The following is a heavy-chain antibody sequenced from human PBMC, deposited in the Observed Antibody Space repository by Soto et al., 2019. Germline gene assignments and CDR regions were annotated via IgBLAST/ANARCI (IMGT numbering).Heavy chain of an antibody. CDR2: ISGSGGST. V-gene: IGHV3-23*01. CDR3: AKSYSSNWYDYFDC. Sequence: EVQLLESGGGLVQPGGSLRLSCAASEFTFSTYAMSWVRKAPGKGLGWVSAISGSGGSTYYADSVKGRFTISRDTSKSTLYLQMNRLRAEDTALYYCAKSYSSNWYDYFDCWGQGTLVTVSS. J-gene: IGHJ4*02. D-gene: IGHD6-13*01. CDR1: EFTFSTYA.